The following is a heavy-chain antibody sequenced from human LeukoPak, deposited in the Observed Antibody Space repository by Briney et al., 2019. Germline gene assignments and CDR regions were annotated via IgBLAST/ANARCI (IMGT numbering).Heavy chain of an antibody. CDR2: FAWDESAI. Sequence: PGGSLRLSCIPSGFNFRRYNMAWVRQAPGKGLEWLATFAWDESAIEYADSARGRFTISRDNAKNSVHLQMTGLRAEDMAVYFCVTEFWYRFDYWGQGLLVTVSS. CDR1: GFNFRRYN. V-gene: IGHV3-7*01. D-gene: IGHD3-3*01. J-gene: IGHJ4*02. CDR3: VTEFWYRFDY.